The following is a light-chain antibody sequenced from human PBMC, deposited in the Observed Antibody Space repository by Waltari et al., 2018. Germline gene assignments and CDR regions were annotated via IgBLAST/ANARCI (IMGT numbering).Light chain of an antibody. J-gene: IGKJ2*01. Sequence: DIVMTQSPDSLAVSLGERATINCRSSQSILYRFDNQNDLAWYQQKPGQPPKLLIYWASTREAGVPDRFGGSGSGTAFPLTISSLQAEDVAVYYCHQYYSIPYTFGQGTKLEVK. CDR1: QSILYRFDNQND. CDR2: WAS. V-gene: IGKV4-1*01. CDR3: HQYYSIPYT.